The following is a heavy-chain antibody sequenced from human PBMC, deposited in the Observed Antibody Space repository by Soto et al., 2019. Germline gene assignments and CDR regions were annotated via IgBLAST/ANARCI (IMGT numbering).Heavy chain of an antibody. CDR2: INPSGGST. V-gene: IGHV1-46*01. CDR3: ARAHVGAIYYYGMDV. D-gene: IGHD1-26*01. Sequence: ASVKVSCKASGYTFTSYYMHWVRQAPGQGLEWMGIINPSGGSTSYAQKFQGRVTMTRDTSKNTLYLQMNSLRAEDTAVYYCARAHVGAIYYYGMDVWGQGTTVTVSS. CDR1: GYTFTSYY. J-gene: IGHJ6*02.